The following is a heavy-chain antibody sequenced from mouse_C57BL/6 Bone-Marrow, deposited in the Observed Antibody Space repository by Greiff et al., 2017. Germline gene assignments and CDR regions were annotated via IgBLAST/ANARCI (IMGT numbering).Heavy chain of an antibody. J-gene: IGHJ4*01. CDR3: ARGGNYYYAMDY. V-gene: IGHV5-16*01. D-gene: IGHD2-1*01. Sequence: EVKLVESEGGLVQPGSSMKLSCTASGFTFRDYYMAWVRQVPEKGLEWVANINYDGSSTYYLDSLKSRFIISRDNAKNILYLQMSSLKSEDTATYYCARGGNYYYAMDYWGQGTSVTVSS. CDR1: GFTFRDYY. CDR2: INYDGSST.